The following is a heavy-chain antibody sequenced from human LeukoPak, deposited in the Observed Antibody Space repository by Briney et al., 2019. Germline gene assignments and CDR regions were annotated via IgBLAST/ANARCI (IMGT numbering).Heavy chain of an antibody. V-gene: IGHV1-69*01. D-gene: IGHD1-7*01. J-gene: IGHJ5*02. CDR2: IIPIFGTA. Sequence: SVKVSCKASGGTFSSYAISWVRQAPGQGLEWMGGIIPIFGTANYAQKFQGRVTITADESTSTAYMELSSLRSEDTAVYYCARDRGTGTTSNWFDPWSQGTLVTVSS. CDR1: GGTFSSYA. CDR3: ARDRGTGTTSNWFDP.